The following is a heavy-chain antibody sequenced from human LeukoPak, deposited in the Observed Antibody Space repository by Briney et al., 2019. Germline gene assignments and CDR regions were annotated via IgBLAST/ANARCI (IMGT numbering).Heavy chain of an antibody. CDR1: GFTFSTYW. V-gene: IGHV3-74*01. CDR3: AGGYGGYIY. J-gene: IGHJ4*02. D-gene: IGHD5-12*01. Sequence: GGSLRLSCAASGFTFSTYWMHWVRHAPGKGLVWVSLINSDGSSTNYADSVEGRFTISRDNAKNTLYLQMNSLRAEDTAVYYCAGGYGGYIYWGQGTLVTVSS. CDR2: INSDGSST.